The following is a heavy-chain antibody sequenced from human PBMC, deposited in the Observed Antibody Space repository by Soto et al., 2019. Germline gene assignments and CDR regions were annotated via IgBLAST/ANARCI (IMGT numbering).Heavy chain of an antibody. J-gene: IGHJ5*02. Sequence: SGKGSCKASGYTFTDYHIHWGRQAPAQGLEFMGWINANNGGAGSAQQFQGSVTVTRDTSITTVYMELSNLRSDDTAVYYCAREGGSETLQPSYNWFDTWGQGTLVTVYS. CDR3: AREGGSETLQPSYNWFDT. V-gene: IGHV1-2*02. CDR1: GYTFTDYH. D-gene: IGHD6-25*01. CDR2: INANNGGA.